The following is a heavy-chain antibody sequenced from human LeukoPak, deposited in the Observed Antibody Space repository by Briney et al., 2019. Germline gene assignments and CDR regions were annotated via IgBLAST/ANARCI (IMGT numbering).Heavy chain of an antibody. CDR1: GYSFTSYW. D-gene: IGHD3-9*01. CDR2: IYPGDSDT. J-gene: IGHJ4*02. CDR3: ARAHYDILTGYYFDY. Sequence: GESLKMSCKGSGYSFTSYWIGWVRQMPGKGLEWMGIIYPGDSDTRYSPSFQGQVTISADKSISTAYLQWSSLKASDTAMYYCARAHYDILTGYYFDYWGQGTLVTVSS. V-gene: IGHV5-51*01.